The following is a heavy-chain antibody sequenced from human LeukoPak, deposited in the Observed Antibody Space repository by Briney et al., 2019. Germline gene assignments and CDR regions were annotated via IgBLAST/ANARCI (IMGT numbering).Heavy chain of an antibody. CDR3: ARGGPTPPNSSGYYPDY. V-gene: IGHV3-21*01. J-gene: IGHJ4*02. Sequence: GGSLRLSCAASGFTFSSYAMSWVRQAPGKGLEWVSAISGSSSYIYYADSVKGRFTISRDNAKNSLYLQMNSLRAEDTAVYYCARGGPTPPNSSGYYPDYWGQGTLVTVSS. D-gene: IGHD3-22*01. CDR2: ISGSSSYI. CDR1: GFTFSSYA.